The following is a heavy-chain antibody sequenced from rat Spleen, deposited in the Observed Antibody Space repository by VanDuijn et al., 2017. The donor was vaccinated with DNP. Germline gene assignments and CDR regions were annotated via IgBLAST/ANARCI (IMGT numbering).Heavy chain of an antibody. CDR2: IXXDSSTI. CDR3: ARVGQPYYFDY. Sequence: EVKLVESGGGLVQPGRXXKLSCVXXGFNXXDYWXXWVXXAPGKXLEXXXEIXXDSSTIIYSPSLTDKFTISRDNAKNTLYLQLSILGSEDTAIYYCARVGQPYYFDYWGQGVMVTVSS. J-gene: IGHJ2*01. D-gene: IGHD3-4*01. CDR1: GFNXXDYW. V-gene: IGHV4-2*01.